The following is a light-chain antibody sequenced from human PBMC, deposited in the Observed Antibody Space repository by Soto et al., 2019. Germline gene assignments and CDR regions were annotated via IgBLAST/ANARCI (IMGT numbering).Light chain of an antibody. CDR1: SSDVGGYNF. Sequence: QSVLTQPASVSGSPGQSITISCTGTSSDVGGYNFVSWYQQHPGKAPQLMIYDVSDRPSGVSNRFSGSKSGNTASLTISGLQAEDEADDYCCSYAIHSTQVFGGGTQLPVL. V-gene: IGLV2-14*01. CDR2: DVS. CDR3: CSYAIHSTQV. J-gene: IGLJ2*01.